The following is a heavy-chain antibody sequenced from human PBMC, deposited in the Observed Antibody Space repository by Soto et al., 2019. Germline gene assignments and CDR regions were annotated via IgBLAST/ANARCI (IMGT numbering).Heavy chain of an antibody. V-gene: IGHV5-51*01. D-gene: IGHD3-22*01. CDR3: ARQGSSGPDY. J-gene: IGHJ4*02. Sequence: GESMKISCKGSGYTFSSYWIIWVSQKKGKGLEWMGIIYPGDSEISYSPSFQGQVTISADKSVTTAFLQWTRLKASDSAIYYCARQGSSGPDYWGQGTLVTVSS. CDR2: IYPGDSEI. CDR1: GYTFSSYW.